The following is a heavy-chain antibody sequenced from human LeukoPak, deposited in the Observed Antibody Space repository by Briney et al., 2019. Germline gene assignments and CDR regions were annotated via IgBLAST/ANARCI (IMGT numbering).Heavy chain of an antibody. CDR2: IYYSGST. D-gene: IGHD2-2*01. Sequence: SETLSLTCTVSGGSISSSSYYWGWIRQPPGKGLEWIGSIYYSGSTYYNPSLKSRVTISVDTSKNQFSLKLSSVTAADTAVYYCARHESEDQLPLWGINWFDPWGQGTLVTVSS. CDR3: ARHESEDQLPLWGINWFDP. J-gene: IGHJ5*02. V-gene: IGHV4-39*01. CDR1: GGSISSSSYY.